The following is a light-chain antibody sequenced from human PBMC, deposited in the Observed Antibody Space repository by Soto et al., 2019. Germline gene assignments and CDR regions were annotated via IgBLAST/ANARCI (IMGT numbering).Light chain of an antibody. Sequence: QSALTQPAPVSGSPGQSFTISCPGTRSDVGGYNYVSWYQQHPGKAPKLMIYDVSNRPSGVSNRFSGSKSGNTASLTISGLQAEDEADYYCSSYTSSSTGVFGTGTKATVL. J-gene: IGLJ1*01. CDR3: SSYTSSSTGV. V-gene: IGLV2-14*01. CDR2: DVS. CDR1: RSDVGGYNY.